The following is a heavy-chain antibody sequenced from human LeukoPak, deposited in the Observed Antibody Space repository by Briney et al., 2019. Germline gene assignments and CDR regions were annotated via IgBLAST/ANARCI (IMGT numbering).Heavy chain of an antibody. V-gene: IGHV4-4*02. CDR1: GGSISSSNW. Sequence: SETLSLTCTVSGGSISSSNWWSWVRQPPGKGLEWIGEIYHSGSKDYNPSLKSRVTFSVDKSKNQFSLKLSSVTAADTAVYYCARGPYRYSSSWTPGRAPVYYFDYWGQGTLVTVSS. D-gene: IGHD6-13*01. J-gene: IGHJ4*02. CDR2: IYHSGSK. CDR3: ARGPYRYSSSWTPGRAPVYYFDY.